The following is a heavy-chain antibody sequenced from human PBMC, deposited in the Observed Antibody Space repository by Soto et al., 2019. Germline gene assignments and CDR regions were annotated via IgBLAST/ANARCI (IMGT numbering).Heavy chain of an antibody. Sequence: PGESLKISCAASGFTFSSYSMNWVRQAPGKGLEWVSSISSSSSYIYYADSVKGRFTISRDNAKNSLYLQMNSLRAEDTAVYYCARAEDIVVVPAAAFDIWGQGTMVTVSS. CDR2: ISSSSSYI. J-gene: IGHJ3*02. CDR3: ARAEDIVVVPAAAFDI. D-gene: IGHD2-2*01. V-gene: IGHV3-21*01. CDR1: GFTFSSYS.